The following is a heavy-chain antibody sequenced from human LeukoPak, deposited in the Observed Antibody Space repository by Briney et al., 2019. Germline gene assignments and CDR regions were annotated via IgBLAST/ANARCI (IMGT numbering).Heavy chain of an antibody. CDR3: AEDYGGSFPMGAFDI. Sequence: GGSLRLSCAASRFIFSSYHMHWVRQPPGKGLEWVSSISGRGGSTYYADSVKGRFTISRDNSKNTLYLQMNSLRAEDTAIYYCAEDYGGSFPMGAFDIWGQGTMVTVSS. CDR1: RFIFSSYH. J-gene: IGHJ3*02. V-gene: IGHV3-23*01. CDR2: ISGRGGST. D-gene: IGHD1-26*01.